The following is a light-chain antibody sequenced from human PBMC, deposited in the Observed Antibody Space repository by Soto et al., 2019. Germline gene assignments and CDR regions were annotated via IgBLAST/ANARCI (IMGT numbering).Light chain of an antibody. J-gene: IGKJ1*01. V-gene: IGKV1-5*01. CDR1: QSISSW. CDR3: LQHNSYPPT. CDR2: DAS. Sequence: DIQMTQSPSTLSASVGDRVTITCRASQSISSWLAWYQQKPGKAPKLLIYDASSLESGVPSRFSGSGSGTEFTLTISSLQPEDFGTYYCLQHNSYPPTFGQGTKVDIK.